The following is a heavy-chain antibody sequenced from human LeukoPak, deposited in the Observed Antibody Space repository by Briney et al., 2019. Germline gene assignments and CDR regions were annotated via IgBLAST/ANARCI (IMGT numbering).Heavy chain of an antibody. Sequence: GGSLRLSCAASGFTFDDYAMHWVRQAPGKGLEWVSRILGNGGTTYYGDSVKGRFTISRDNSKNSLFLQMFSLRTEDTAMYYCAKGTRDYGGLPRWYFDLWGRGTLVTVSS. V-gene: IGHV3-43*02. J-gene: IGHJ2*01. D-gene: IGHD4-23*01. CDR2: ILGNGGTT. CDR1: GFTFDDYA. CDR3: AKGTRDYGGLPRWYFDL.